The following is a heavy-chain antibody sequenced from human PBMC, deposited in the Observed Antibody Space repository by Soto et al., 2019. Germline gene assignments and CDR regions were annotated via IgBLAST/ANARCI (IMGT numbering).Heavy chain of an antibody. CDR3: AKDRWSGSYSVWDV. CDR1: GFTFSSYG. V-gene: IGHV3-30*18. D-gene: IGHD1-26*01. J-gene: IGHJ6*02. CDR2: ISYDGSNK. Sequence: QVQLVESGGGVVQPGRSLRLSCAASGFTFSSYGMHWVRQAPGKGLEWVAVISYDGSNKYYADSVKGRFTISRDNSKNTLYLQMNSLRSEDTAVYYCAKDRWSGSYSVWDVWGQGTTVTVSS.